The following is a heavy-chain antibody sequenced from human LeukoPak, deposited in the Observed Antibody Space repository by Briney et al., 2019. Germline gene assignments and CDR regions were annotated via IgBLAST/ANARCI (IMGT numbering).Heavy chain of an antibody. CDR2: ISGSGGST. CDR1: GFTFSSYA. CDR3: AKEMAAAGLRGDVFRNFDY. V-gene: IGHV3-23*01. J-gene: IGHJ4*02. Sequence: GGSLRLSCAASGFTFSSYAMSWVRQAPGKGLEWVSAISGSGGSTYYADSVKGRFTISRDNSKNMLYLQMNSLRAEDTAVYYCAKEMAAAGLRGDVFRNFDYWGQGTLVTVSS. D-gene: IGHD6-13*01.